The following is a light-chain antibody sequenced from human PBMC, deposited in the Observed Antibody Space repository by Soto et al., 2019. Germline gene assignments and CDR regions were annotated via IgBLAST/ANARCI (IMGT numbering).Light chain of an antibody. J-gene: IGKJ2*01. CDR2: GAS. Sequence: EIVMTQSPASLSVSPGDEATLSCRASQSVASNVAWYQQKPGQGPRLLIHGASTRAVGVPARFSGSGSGTDFTLTINSLQSEDFAVYYCQQYHNWPPQYTFGQGTKLQIK. V-gene: IGKV3-15*01. CDR1: QSVASN. CDR3: QQYHNWPPQYT.